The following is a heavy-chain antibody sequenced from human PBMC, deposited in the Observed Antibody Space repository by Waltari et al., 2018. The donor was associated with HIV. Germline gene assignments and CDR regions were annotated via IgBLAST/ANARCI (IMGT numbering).Heavy chain of an antibody. CDR2: VNESGNS. Sequence: VQLQQGGASLLKPLVTLSLACAVVGQFRSGSPCTWIRQAPGKGLEWIGEVNESGNSTYNPSMNRRVTILVDTSKRQFFLHLRSVRAADTDIYYCARGCDGFNFLYYYSGMDVWGLGTTVTVSS. CDR1: GQFRSGSP. V-gene: IGHV4-34*02. CDR3: ARGCDGFNFLYYYSGMDV. D-gene: IGHD1-1*01. J-gene: IGHJ6*02.